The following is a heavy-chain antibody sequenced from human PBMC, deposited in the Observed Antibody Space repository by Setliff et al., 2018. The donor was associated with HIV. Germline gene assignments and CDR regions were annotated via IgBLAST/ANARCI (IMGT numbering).Heavy chain of an antibody. J-gene: IGHJ4*02. Sequence: PGGSLRLSCAASGFTFSNYAMNWVRQAPGKGLEWLAVISYDGTSKYYADSVKGRFTISRDNSKNTLYLQMNSLRAEDTAFYYCSKEKFTFTVVRGVIDSWGQGTLVTVSS. CDR2: ISYDGTSK. V-gene: IGHV3-30*04. CDR1: GFTFSNYA. CDR3: SKEKFTFTVVRGVIDS. D-gene: IGHD3-10*01.